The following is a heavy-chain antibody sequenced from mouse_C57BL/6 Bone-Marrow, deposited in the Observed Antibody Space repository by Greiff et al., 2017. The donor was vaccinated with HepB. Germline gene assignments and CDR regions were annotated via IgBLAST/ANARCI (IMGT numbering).Heavy chain of an antibody. D-gene: IGHD3-2*02. CDR1: GYTFTSYW. Sequence: QVQLQQPGAELVMPGASVKLSCKASGYTFTSYWMHWVKQRPGQGLEWIGEIDPSDSYTNYNQKFKGKSTWTVDKSSSTAYMQLSSLTSEDSAVYYCARGDDEANSDYWGQGTTLTVSS. CDR2: IDPSDSYT. V-gene: IGHV1-69*01. J-gene: IGHJ2*01. CDR3: ARGDDEANSDY.